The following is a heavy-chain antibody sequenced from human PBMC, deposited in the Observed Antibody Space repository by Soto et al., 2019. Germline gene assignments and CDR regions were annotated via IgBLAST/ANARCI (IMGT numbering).Heavy chain of an antibody. V-gene: IGHV3-30*18. CDR1: GFTFSSYG. CDR2: ISYDGSNK. CDR3: AKDVEAYYYDSSGYDY. J-gene: IGHJ4*02. Sequence: QVQLVESGGGVVQPGRSLRLSCAASGFTFSSYGMHWVRQAPGKGLEWVAVISYDGSNKYYADSVKGRFTISRDNSKNTLYLQMNSLRAEDTAVYYCAKDVEAYYYDSSGYDYWCQGTLVTVSS. D-gene: IGHD3-22*01.